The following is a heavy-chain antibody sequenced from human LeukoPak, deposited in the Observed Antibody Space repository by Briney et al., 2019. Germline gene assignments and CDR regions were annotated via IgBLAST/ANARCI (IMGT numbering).Heavy chain of an antibody. CDR1: GFTFSNAW. J-gene: IGHJ4*02. Sequence: GGSLRLSCAASGFTFSNAWMSWVRQAPGKGLEWVGRIKSKTDGGTTDYAAPVKGRFTISRDDSKNTLYLQMNSLKTEDTAVYYCTTEGFHYDILTGYGRWGQGTLVTVSS. V-gene: IGHV3-15*01. CDR2: IKSKTDGGTT. CDR3: TTEGFHYDILTGYGR. D-gene: IGHD3-9*01.